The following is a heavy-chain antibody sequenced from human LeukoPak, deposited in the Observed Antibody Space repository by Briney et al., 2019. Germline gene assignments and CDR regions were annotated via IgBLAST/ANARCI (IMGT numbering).Heavy chain of an antibody. CDR3: AREKYTYGRGFYFDY. CDR2: ISAYTGKT. Sequence: ASVKVSCKASGYTFTGYYMHWVRQAPGQGLEWVGWISAYTGKTNYAQKVQGRVTMTTDTSTSTAYMDLRSLRSDDTAVYYCAREKYTYGRGFYFDYWGQGTLVTVSS. CDR1: GYTFTGYY. D-gene: IGHD5-18*01. J-gene: IGHJ4*02. V-gene: IGHV1-18*04.